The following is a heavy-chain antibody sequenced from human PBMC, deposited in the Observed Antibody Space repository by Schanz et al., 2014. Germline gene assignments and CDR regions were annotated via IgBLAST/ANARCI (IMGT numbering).Heavy chain of an antibody. CDR2: INPNSGGT. J-gene: IGHJ5*02. V-gene: IGHV1-2*06. Sequence: QVQLVQSGAEVKKPGASVKVSCKSSGYTFTDYHIHWVRQAPGQGLEYMGRINPNSGGTNFAQKFQGRVTMTRDTSISTVSMELSRLRSDDPAVYYCAREGTVIRGLSGWFDPWGQGTLVTVSS. CDR1: GYTFTDYH. CDR3: AREGTVIRGLSGWFDP. D-gene: IGHD3-10*01.